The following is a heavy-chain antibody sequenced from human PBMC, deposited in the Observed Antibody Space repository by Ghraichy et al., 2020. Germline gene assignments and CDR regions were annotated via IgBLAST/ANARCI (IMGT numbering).Heavy chain of an antibody. J-gene: IGHJ4*02. Sequence: GGSLRLSCAASGFTFSDYYMSWIRQAPGKGLEWVSYISSSSSYTNYADSVKGRFTISRDNAKNSLYLQMNSLRAEDTAVYYCARYSGSYHFDYWGQGTLVTVSS. CDR1: GFTFSDYY. V-gene: IGHV3-11*06. CDR3: ARYSGSYHFDY. CDR2: ISSSSSYT. D-gene: IGHD1-26*01.